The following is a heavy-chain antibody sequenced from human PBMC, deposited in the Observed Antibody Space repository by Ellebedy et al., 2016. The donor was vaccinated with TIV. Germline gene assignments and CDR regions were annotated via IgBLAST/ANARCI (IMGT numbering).Heavy chain of an antibody. J-gene: IGHJ5*02. V-gene: IGHV3-7*01. CDR3: ARAIGSGDGT. CDR2: IKEDGSTI. D-gene: IGHD2-15*01. Sequence: GGSLRLXXVASGFTFSNYWMHWVRQAPGKGLDWVANIKEDGSTIYYVDSVKGRFTISRDNAKNSLYLHMNSLRTEDTAVYYCARAIGSGDGTWGQGALVTVSS. CDR1: GFTFSNYW.